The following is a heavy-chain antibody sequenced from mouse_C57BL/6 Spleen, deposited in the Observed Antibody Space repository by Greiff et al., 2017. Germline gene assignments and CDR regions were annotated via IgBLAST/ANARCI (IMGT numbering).Heavy chain of an antibody. CDR3: ARWNYYGYDDAMDY. CDR1: GYAFSSSW. J-gene: IGHJ4*01. D-gene: IGHD2-2*01. CDR2: IYPGDGDT. V-gene: IGHV1-82*01. Sequence: VKLQESGPELVKPGASVKISCKASGYAFSSSWMNWVKQRPGKGLEWIGRIYPGDGDTNYNGKFKGKATLTADKSSSTAYMQLSSLTSEDSAVYFCARWNYYGYDDAMDYWGQGTSVTVSS.